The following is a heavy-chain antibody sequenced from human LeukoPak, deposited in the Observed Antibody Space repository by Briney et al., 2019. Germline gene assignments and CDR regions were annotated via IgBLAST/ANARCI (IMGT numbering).Heavy chain of an antibody. D-gene: IGHD3-9*01. Sequence: SETLSLTCAVYGGSFSGYYWSWIRQPPGKGLEWIGEINHSGSTNYNPSLKSRVTISVDTSKNQFSLNLSSVTAADTAVYYCARGRYFDGMDVWGQGTTVTVSS. CDR2: INHSGST. CDR3: ARGRYFDGMDV. CDR1: GGSFSGYY. V-gene: IGHV4-34*01. J-gene: IGHJ6*02.